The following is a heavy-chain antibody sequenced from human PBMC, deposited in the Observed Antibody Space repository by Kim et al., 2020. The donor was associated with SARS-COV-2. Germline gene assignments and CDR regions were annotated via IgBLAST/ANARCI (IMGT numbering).Heavy chain of an antibody. D-gene: IGHD3-3*01. V-gene: IGHV4-31*03. CDR2: IYYSGST. J-gene: IGHJ2*01. CDR1: GGSISSGGYY. Sequence: SETLSLTCTVSGGSISSGGYYWSWIRQHPGKGLEWIGYIYYSGSTYYNPSLKSRVTISVDTSKNQFSLKLSSVTAADTAVYYCARGTGYYDLEVPLWYFDLWGRGTLVTVSS. CDR3: ARGTGYYDLEVPLWYFDL.